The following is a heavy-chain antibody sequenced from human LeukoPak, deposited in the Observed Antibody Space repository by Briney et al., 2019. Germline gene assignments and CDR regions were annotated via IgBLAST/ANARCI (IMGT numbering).Heavy chain of an antibody. CDR2: IYHSGST. CDR3: ARVGPGIAVAGKGNFDY. D-gene: IGHD6-19*01. V-gene: IGHV4-4*02. Sequence: SETLSLTCAVSGGSISSSNWWSWVRQPPGKGLEWIGEIYHSGSTNYNPSLKSRVTISVDTSKNQFSLKLSSVTAADTAVYYCARVGPGIAVAGKGNFDYWGQGTLVTVSS. J-gene: IGHJ4*02. CDR1: GGSISSSNW.